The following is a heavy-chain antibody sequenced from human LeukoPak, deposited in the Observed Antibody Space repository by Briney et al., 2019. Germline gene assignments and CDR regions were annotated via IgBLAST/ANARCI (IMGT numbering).Heavy chain of an antibody. CDR2: IYYSGST. Sequence: SETLSLTCTVSGGSISSSSYYWGWIRQPPGKGLEWIGSIYYSGSTYYNPSLNSRVTISVDTSKNQFSLKLSSVTAADTAVYYCARLGLSYYYDSSGYYSTNFDYWGQGTLVTVAS. J-gene: IGHJ4*02. CDR1: GGSISSSSYY. D-gene: IGHD3-22*01. V-gene: IGHV4-39*01. CDR3: ARLGLSYYYDSSGYYSTNFDY.